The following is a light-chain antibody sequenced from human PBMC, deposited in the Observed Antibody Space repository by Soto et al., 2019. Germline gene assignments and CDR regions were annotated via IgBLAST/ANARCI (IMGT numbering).Light chain of an antibody. CDR3: QKYNSAPWA. CDR2: AAS. V-gene: IGKV1-27*01. CDR1: QDIKTY. Sequence: DTQMTQSPSSLSASIGDGVTITCRASQDIKTYVAWYQQKPGKPPSLLIYAASTLQSGVPSRFSGSGSGADFTLTISSLQPEDVATYYCQKYNSAPWAFAQGTKVDIK. J-gene: IGKJ1*01.